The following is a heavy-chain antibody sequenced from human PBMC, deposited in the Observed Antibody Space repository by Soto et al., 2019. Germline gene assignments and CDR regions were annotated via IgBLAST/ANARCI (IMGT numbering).Heavy chain of an antibody. CDR2: MNPNSGNT. V-gene: IGHV1-8*01. Sequence: QVQLVQSGAEVKKPGASVKVSCKASGYTFTSYDINWVRQATGQGLEWMGWMNPNSGNTGYAQKFQGRVTMTRNTSISTAYMELSSLRSEDTAVYYCARQLAVTTSFYYYYYMDFWGKGTTVTVSS. CDR1: GYTFTSYD. D-gene: IGHD2-21*02. J-gene: IGHJ6*03. CDR3: ARQLAVTTSFYYYYYMDF.